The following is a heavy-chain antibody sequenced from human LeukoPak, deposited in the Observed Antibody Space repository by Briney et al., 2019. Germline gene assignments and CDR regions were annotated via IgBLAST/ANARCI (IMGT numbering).Heavy chain of an antibody. V-gene: IGHV4-59*04. CDR3: VNYYDSSDYQQPNHFDY. CDR2: IYYSGST. D-gene: IGHD3-22*01. J-gene: IGHJ4*02. Sequence: SETLSLTCTVSGGSISSYYWSWIRQPPGKGPEWIGYIYYSGSTYYNPSLKSRFTISVDTSKNQFSLKLSSVTAADTAVYYCVNYYDSSDYQQPNHFDYWGQGTLVTVSS. CDR1: GGSISSYY.